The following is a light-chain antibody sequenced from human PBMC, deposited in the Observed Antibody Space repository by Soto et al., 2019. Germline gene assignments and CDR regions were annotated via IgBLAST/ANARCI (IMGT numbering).Light chain of an antibody. CDR2: DAS. CDR3: QQSNNWPKT. CDR1: QSVGSN. V-gene: IGKV3-15*01. J-gene: IGKJ1*01. Sequence: EIVMTQSPDTLSVSPGETATLSCRASQSVGSNLAWYQQKPGQAPRLLISDASTRAAGLPARFSGSGSGTEFTLTISSLQSEDFAVYCCQQSNNWPKTFGQGTKVEIK.